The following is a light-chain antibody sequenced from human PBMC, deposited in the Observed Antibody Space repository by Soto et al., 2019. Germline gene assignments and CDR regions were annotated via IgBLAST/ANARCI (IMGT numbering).Light chain of an antibody. CDR2: INSDGSH. V-gene: IGLV4-69*01. Sequence: QLVLTQSPSASASLGASVKLTCTLSSGHSTYPIAWHQQQPEKGPRYLMNINSDGSHTKGDGIPDRFSGSSSGAERYLTISSLQSEDEADYYCQTWGTGYAVFGGGTQLTVL. CDR3: QTWGTGYAV. J-gene: IGLJ7*01. CDR1: SGHSTYP.